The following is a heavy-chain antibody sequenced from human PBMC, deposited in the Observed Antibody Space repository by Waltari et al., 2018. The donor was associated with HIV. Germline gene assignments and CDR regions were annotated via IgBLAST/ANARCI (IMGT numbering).Heavy chain of an antibody. J-gene: IGHJ3*02. CDR3: ARDFPTMIVPGAFDI. V-gene: IGHV3-21*01. D-gene: IGHD3-22*01. CDR1: GFTFSSYS. CDR2: ISSSSSYI. Sequence: EVQLVVSGGGLVKPGGSLRLSCAASGFTFSSYSMNWVRQAPGKGLEWVSSISSSSSYIYYADSVKGRFTISRDNAKNSLYLQMNSLRAEDTAVYYCARDFPTMIVPGAFDIWGQGTMVTVSS.